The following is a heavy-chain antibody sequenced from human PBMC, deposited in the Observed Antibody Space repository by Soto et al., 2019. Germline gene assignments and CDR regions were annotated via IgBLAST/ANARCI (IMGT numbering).Heavy chain of an antibody. J-gene: IGHJ4*02. CDR1: GHTFTSYY. Sequence: QVQLVQSGAEVKKPGASVKVSCKASGHTFTSYYISWVRQAPGQGLEWLGWISAYNANPNYAQKLKGRVTMTADLSASTDYMELRRLSSDDTAVYYCARDAPPEDYWGQGTLVTVSS. CDR3: ARDAPPEDY. CDR2: ISAYNANP. V-gene: IGHV1-18*01.